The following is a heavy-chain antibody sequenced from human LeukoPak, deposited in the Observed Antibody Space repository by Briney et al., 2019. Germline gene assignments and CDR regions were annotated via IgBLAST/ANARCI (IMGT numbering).Heavy chain of an antibody. CDR3: AREFMGVYFDY. V-gene: IGHV3-21*01. CDR1: GFTFSSYS. Sequence: GGSLRLSCAASGFTFSSYSMKWVRQAPGQGLEWVSSISSSSSFISYADSMKGRFTISRDNAKNSLYLQMNSLRAEDTAVYYCAREFMGVYFDYWGQGTLVTVSS. D-gene: IGHD3-16*01. CDR2: ISSSSSFI. J-gene: IGHJ4*02.